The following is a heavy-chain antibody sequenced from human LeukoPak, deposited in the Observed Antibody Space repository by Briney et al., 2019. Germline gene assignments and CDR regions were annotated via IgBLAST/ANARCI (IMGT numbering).Heavy chain of an antibody. CDR2: IIPIFGTA. V-gene: IGHV1-69*13. D-gene: IGHD3-22*01. CDR1: GGTFSSYA. J-gene: IGHJ6*03. Sequence: SVKVSCKASGGTFSSYAISWVRQAPGQGLEWMGGIIPIFGTANYAQKFQGRVTITADESTSTAYMELSSLRSEDTAVYYCARGANYDSSGYARNYYYYMDVWGKGTTVTVS. CDR3: ARGANYDSSGYARNYYYYMDV.